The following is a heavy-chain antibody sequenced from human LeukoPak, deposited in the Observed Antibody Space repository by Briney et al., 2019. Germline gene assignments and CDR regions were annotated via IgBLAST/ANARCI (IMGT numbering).Heavy chain of an antibody. Sequence: ASVKVSCKASGYTFTGYYMHWVRQAPGQGLEWMGRINPNSGGTNYVQKFQGRVTMTRDTSISTAYMELSRLRSDDTAVYYCARDKSVVRYFDWLFNYWGQGTLVTVSS. J-gene: IGHJ4*02. CDR2: INPNSGGT. CDR3: ARDKSVVRYFDWLFNY. V-gene: IGHV1-2*06. CDR1: GYTFTGYY. D-gene: IGHD3-9*01.